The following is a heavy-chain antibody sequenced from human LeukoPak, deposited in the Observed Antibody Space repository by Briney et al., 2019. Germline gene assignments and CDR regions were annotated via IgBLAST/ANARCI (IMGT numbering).Heavy chain of an antibody. CDR3: ARNGGYCSGGSCYGRDYYYYYGMDV. CDR2: IIPIFGTA. V-gene: IGHV1-69*13. J-gene: IGHJ6*02. Sequence: ASVKVSCKASGGTFSSYAISWVRQAPGQGLEWMGRIIPIFGTANYAQKFQGRVTITADESTSTAYMELSSLRSEDTAVYYCARNGGYCSGGSCYGRDYYYYYGMDVWGQGTTVTVSS. D-gene: IGHD2-15*01. CDR1: GGTFSSYA.